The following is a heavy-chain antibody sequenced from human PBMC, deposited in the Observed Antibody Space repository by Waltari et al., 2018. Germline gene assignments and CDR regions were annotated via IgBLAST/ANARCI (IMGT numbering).Heavy chain of an antibody. J-gene: IGHJ5*02. CDR3: ARSDDYGDFAGWFDP. V-gene: IGHV1-69*02. CDR1: GGTFSSYT. CDR2: IIPILCIA. D-gene: IGHD4-17*01. Sequence: QVQLVQSGAEVKKPGSSVKVSCKASGGTFSSYTISWVRQAPGQGLEWMGRIIPILCIANYAQKFQGRVTITADKSPRTAYMELSSLRSEDTAVYYCARSDDYGDFAGWFDPWGQGTLVTVSS.